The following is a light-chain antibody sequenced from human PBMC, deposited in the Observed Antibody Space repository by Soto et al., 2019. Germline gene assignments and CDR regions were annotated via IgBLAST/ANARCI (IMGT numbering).Light chain of an antibody. V-gene: IGLV1-44*01. J-gene: IGLJ2*01. CDR1: SSNIGTNT. CDR2: SDN. CDR3: AAGDVSLVV. Sequence: QSVLTQPPSASGTPGPRVTIACSGSSSNIGTNTVIWYQQLPGAAPKLLIYSDNQRPSGVPDRFSGSKSGTSASLAISGLQSEDEADYYCAAGDVSLVVFGGGTKVTVL.